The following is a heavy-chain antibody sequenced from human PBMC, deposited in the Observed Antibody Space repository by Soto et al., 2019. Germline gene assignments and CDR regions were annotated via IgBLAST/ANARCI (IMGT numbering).Heavy chain of an antibody. J-gene: IGHJ6*02. D-gene: IGHD3-22*01. CDR3: AKGHPYYFDSSDYYGGYYYGMDV. CDR2: ISYDGSNK. Sequence: GSLRLSCAASGFTFSSYGMHWVRQAPGKGLEWVAVISYDGSNKYYADSVKGRFTISRDNSKNTLYLQMNSPRAEDTAVYYCAKGHPYYFDSSDYYGGYYYGMDVWGQGTTVTVSS. CDR1: GFTFSSYG. V-gene: IGHV3-30*18.